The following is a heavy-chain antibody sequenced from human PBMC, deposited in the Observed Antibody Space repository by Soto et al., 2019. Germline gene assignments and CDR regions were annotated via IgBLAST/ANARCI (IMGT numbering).Heavy chain of an antibody. CDR2: SYYSGRT. CDR3: ARVGATGRVYYFDH. J-gene: IGHJ4*02. D-gene: IGHD1-1*01. Sequence: SETLSLTCTVSGGSISSGDYSWSWIRQHPGKGLEWIGYSYYSGRTYFNPSLKGRLIISVDTSKNQFSLKLSSVTAADTAVYYCARVGATGRVYYFDHWGQGTLVTVSS. CDR1: GGSISSGDYS. V-gene: IGHV4-31*03.